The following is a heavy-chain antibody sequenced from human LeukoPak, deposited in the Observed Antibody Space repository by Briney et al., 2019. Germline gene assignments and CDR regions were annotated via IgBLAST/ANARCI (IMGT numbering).Heavy chain of an antibody. CDR3: ARAFSVETPDY. Sequence: GRSLRLSCAASGFTFITYAMHWVRQAPGKWLEWVAVISYDGSNQYYADSVKGRFTISRDNSKNTLYLQMNSLRTEDTALYYCARAFSVETPDYWGQGTLVTISS. CDR1: GFTFITYA. J-gene: IGHJ4*02. V-gene: IGHV3-30*04. CDR2: ISYDGSNQ.